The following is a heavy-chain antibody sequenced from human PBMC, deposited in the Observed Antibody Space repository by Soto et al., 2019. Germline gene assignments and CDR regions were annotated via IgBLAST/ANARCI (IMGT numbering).Heavy chain of an antibody. CDR3: ARDQGLHPPQYGMDG. Sequence: ASVKVSCKASGYTFSGYYMHWVRQAPGQGLEWMGWINPNSGGTYYAQKFQGWVTMTRDTSISTAYMELSRLRSDDTAVYYCARDQGLHPPQYGMDGWGQGTTVTLSS. V-gene: IGHV1-2*04. J-gene: IGHJ6*02. CDR2: INPNSGGT. CDR1: GYTFSGYY. D-gene: IGHD6-25*01.